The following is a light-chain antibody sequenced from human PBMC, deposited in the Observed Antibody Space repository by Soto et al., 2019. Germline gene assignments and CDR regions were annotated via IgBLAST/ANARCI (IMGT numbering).Light chain of an antibody. CDR3: SSYTGSSTLL. V-gene: IGLV2-14*03. CDR1: SSDVGGYHY. CDR2: GVS. J-gene: IGLJ2*01. Sequence: QSALTQPASVSGSPGQSITISCTGTSSDVGGYHYVSWYQHHPGKAPELMIYGVSNRPSGVSNRFSGSKSGNTASLTISGLQGEDEADYYCSSYTGSSTLLFGGGTKLTVL.